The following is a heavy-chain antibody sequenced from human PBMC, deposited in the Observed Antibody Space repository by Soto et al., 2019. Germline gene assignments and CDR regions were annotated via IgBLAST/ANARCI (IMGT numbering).Heavy chain of an antibody. Sequence: GGSLRLSCAASGFTFSSYSMNWVRQAPGKGLEWVSYISSSSSTIYYADSVKGRFTMSRNNAKNSLYLQMNSLRAEDTAVYYCARDPASYSSSWWNYYYYMDVWGKGTTVTVSS. CDR3: ARDPASYSSSWWNYYYYMDV. J-gene: IGHJ6*03. D-gene: IGHD6-13*01. CDR1: GFTFSSYS. CDR2: ISSSSSTI. V-gene: IGHV3-48*01.